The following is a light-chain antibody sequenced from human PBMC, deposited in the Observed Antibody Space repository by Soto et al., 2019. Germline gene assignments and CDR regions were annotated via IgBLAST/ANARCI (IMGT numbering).Light chain of an antibody. Sequence: IQLTQSPSSLSASVGDRVTITCRAGQGISSSLAWYQQKPGQAPNLLISAASTLHTGVPSRFSGSGSATDFALTISSRQPEDFATYYCQQIDSCPRTFGQGTKVEIK. CDR2: AAS. V-gene: IGKV1-9*01. J-gene: IGKJ1*01. CDR3: QQIDSCPRT. CDR1: QGISSS.